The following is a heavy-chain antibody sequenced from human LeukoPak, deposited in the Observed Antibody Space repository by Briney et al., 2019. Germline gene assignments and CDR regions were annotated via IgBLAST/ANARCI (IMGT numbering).Heavy chain of an antibody. V-gene: IGHV1-18*04. D-gene: IGHD6-19*01. J-gene: IGHJ4*02. CDR1: GYTFTSYG. CDR3: ARGLVIAVAGPFFDY. CDR2: ISAYNGNT. Sequence: ASVKVSCKASGYTFTSYGISWVRQAPGQGLEWMGCISAYNGNTNYAQKLQGRVTMTTDTSTSTAYMELRSLRSDDTAVYYCARGLVIAVAGPFFDYWGQGTLVTVSS.